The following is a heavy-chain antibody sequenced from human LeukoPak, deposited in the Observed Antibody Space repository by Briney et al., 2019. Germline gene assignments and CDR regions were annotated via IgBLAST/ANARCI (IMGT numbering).Heavy chain of an antibody. CDR3: AREVRVLAAAGHYCYYYTMAV. CDR1: GGSISSYY. D-gene: IGHD6-13*01. Sequence: SETLPLTCTVSGGSISSYYWSWIRQPAGKGLEWIGRNYTSGSTNYNPSLKSRVTMSVDTSKNQFSLKLSSVTAADTDVYYCAREVRVLAAAGHYCYYYTMAVWGKGTTVTVSS. CDR2: NYTSGST. J-gene: IGHJ6*03. V-gene: IGHV4-4*07.